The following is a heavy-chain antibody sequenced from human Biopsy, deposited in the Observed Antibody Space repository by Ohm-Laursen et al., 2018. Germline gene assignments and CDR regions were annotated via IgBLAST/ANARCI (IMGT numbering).Heavy chain of an antibody. CDR3: ARELGDFWGGRQFDF. CDR1: AYSFGDHG. D-gene: IGHD3-3*01. V-gene: IGHV1-2*02. CDR2: IDPKSGGT. J-gene: IGHJ5*01. Sequence: ASVKVSCKASAYSFGDHGIHWVRQAPGQGLEWMGWIDPKSGGTNYAQKFQGRVTMTRDTSISTTYMELRRLTSDDTAVFYCARELGDFWGGRQFDFWGQGTLVTVSS.